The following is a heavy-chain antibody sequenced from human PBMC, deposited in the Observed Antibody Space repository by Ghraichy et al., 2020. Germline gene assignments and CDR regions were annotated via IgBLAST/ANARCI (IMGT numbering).Heavy chain of an antibody. J-gene: IGHJ5*02. CDR2: INHSRST. D-gene: IGHD3-10*01. CDR3: ARGRRWSGITIVRGNWFDT. V-gene: IGHV4-34*01. CDR1: GGSFSGYY. Sequence: SETLSLTCAVYGGSFSGYYWSWIRQPPGKGLEWIGEINHSRSTNYNPSLKRRVTISVDTSKNQFSLKLSSVTAADTAVYYCARGRRWSGITIVRGNWFDTWGQGTLVTVSS.